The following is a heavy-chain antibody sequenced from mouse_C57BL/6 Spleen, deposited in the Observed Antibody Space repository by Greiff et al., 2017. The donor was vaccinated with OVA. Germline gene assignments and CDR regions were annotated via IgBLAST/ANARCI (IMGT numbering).Heavy chain of an antibody. D-gene: IGHD2-1*01. CDR1: GFTFSDYG. CDR3: ARGVRRYFDV. Sequence: DVKLVESGGGLVKPGGSLKLSCAASGFTFSDYGMHWVRQAPEKGLEWVAYISSGSSTIYYADTVKGRFTISRDNAKNTLFLQMTSLRSEDTAMYYCARGVRRYFDVWGTGTTVTVSS. J-gene: IGHJ1*03. CDR2: ISSGSSTI. V-gene: IGHV5-17*01.